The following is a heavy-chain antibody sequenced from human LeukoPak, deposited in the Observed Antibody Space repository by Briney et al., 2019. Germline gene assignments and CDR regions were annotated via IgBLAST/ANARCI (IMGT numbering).Heavy chain of an antibody. J-gene: IGHJ4*02. CDR3: ARDQEAFDY. Sequence: GASVKVSCKASGYSFTSNYIHWVRQAPGQGLEWMGVIYPSDGSTSYAQKFQGRVTVTMDTSTSTVHMELSGLRSEDTAVYYCARDQEAFDYWGQGTLVTVSS. CDR2: IYPSDGST. CDR1: GYSFTSNY. V-gene: IGHV1-46*01.